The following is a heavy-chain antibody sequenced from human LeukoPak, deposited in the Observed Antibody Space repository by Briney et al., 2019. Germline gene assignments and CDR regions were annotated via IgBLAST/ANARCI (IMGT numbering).Heavy chain of an antibody. Sequence: GGSLRLSCAASGFTFSSYSMNWVRQAPGKGLEWVSSISSSSSYIYYADSVKGRFTISRDNSKNTLYLQMNSLRAEDTAVYYCARSHGYSSSWYGYYYYYYMDVWGKGTTVTVSS. D-gene: IGHD6-13*01. CDR1: GFTFSSYS. J-gene: IGHJ6*03. CDR3: ARSHGYSSSWYGYYYYYYMDV. V-gene: IGHV3-21*01. CDR2: ISSSSSYI.